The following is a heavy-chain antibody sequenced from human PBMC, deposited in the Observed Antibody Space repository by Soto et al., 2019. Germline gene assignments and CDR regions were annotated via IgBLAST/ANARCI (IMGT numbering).Heavy chain of an antibody. J-gene: IGHJ3*02. CDR2: IYYSGST. D-gene: IGHD3-10*01. V-gene: IGHV4-61*01. CDR3: ASRRSGCYYHLSVEFVN. Sequence: PSETLSLTCTVSGGPVSSGSYYWSWIRQPPGKGLEWIGYIYYSGSTNYNPSLKSRVTISVYTSKNQVTLKLSSLTAADTAVHHCASRRSGCYYHLSVEFVNWGQGTLVTVSS. CDR1: GGPVSSGSYY.